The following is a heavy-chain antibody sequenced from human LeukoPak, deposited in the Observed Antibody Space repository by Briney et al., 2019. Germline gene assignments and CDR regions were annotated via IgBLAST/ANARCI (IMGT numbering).Heavy chain of an antibody. V-gene: IGHV4-4*07. CDR1: GGSISSYY. D-gene: IGHD3-3*01. CDR2: IYTSGST. CDR3: ARSDFWSGYYYFDH. J-gene: IGHJ4*02. Sequence: SETLSLACTVSGGSISSYYWSWIRQPAGKGLEWIGRIYTSGSTNYNPSLKSRVTMSVDTSKNQFSLKLSSVTAADTAVYYCARSDFWSGYYYFDHWGQGTLVTVSS.